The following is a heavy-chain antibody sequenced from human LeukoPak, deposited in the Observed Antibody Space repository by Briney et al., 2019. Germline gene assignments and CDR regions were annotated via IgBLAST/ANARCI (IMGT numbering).Heavy chain of an antibody. CDR2: IYSGGST. J-gene: IGHJ4*02. CDR3: ARDRGLWLDY. D-gene: IGHD5-18*01. Sequence: PGGSLRLSCVASGFTFSSNYMSWVRQAPGKGLEWVSVIYSGGSTFYADSVKGRFTISRDNSKNTLYLQMNSLRAEDTAVYYCARDRGLWLDYWGQGTLVTVSS. V-gene: IGHV3-53*01. CDR1: GFTFSSNY.